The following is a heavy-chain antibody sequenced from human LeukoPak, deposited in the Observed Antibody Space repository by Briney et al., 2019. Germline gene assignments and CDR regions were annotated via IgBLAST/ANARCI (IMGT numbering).Heavy chain of an antibody. V-gene: IGHV4-4*07. Sequence: PSETLSLTCTVSGGFISNYFWTWIRQPAGKGLEWIGRIYNSGSTNYSPSLKSRATISVDTSKNQFSLNLRSVTAADTAVYYCARVQRTEEGGYSYYYIDVWGKGTTVTVSS. CDR3: ARVQRTEEGGYSYYYIDV. CDR1: GGFISNYF. CDR2: IYNSGST. D-gene: IGHD1-26*01. J-gene: IGHJ6*03.